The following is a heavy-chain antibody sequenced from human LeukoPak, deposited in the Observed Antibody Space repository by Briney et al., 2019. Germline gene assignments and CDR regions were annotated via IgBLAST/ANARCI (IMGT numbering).Heavy chain of an antibody. Sequence: PSETLSLTCAVSGGSISSSNWWSWVRQPPGKGLEWIGEIYHSGSTYYNPSLKSRVTISVDTSKNQFSLKLSSVTAADTAVYYCARQYSSGWYVPDWFDPWGQGTLVTVSS. CDR1: GGSISSSNW. V-gene: IGHV4-4*02. CDR3: ARQYSSGWYVPDWFDP. CDR2: IYHSGST. J-gene: IGHJ5*02. D-gene: IGHD6-19*01.